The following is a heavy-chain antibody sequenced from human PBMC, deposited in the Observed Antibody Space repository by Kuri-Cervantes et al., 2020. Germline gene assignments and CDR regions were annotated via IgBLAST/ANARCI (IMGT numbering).Heavy chain of an antibody. CDR1: GFAFSNYW. CDR3: AKDALVATIFFGARGALDNWFDP. D-gene: IGHD5-12*01. CDR2: INSDGSST. Sequence: GESLKISCSASGFAFSNYWMHWVRQAPGKGLVWVSRINSDGSSTRFADFVRGRFTISRDNAKNTLYLQMNSLRVEDTAVYYCAKDALVATIFFGARGALDNWFDPWGQGTLVTVSS. V-gene: IGHV3-74*01. J-gene: IGHJ5*02.